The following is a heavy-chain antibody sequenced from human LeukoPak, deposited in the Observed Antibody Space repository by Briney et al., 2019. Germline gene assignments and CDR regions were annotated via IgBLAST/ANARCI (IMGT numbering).Heavy chain of an antibody. D-gene: IGHD5-12*01. CDR2: IYYSGST. CDR1: GGSISSSSYH. J-gene: IGHJ4*02. Sequence: SETLSLTCTVSGGSISSSSYHWGWVRQPPGKGLEWIGSIYYSGSTYYNPSLKSRVTISVDTSKNQFSLKLSSVTAADTAVYYCARHLIKYYDASYDCWGQGTLVTASS. CDR3: ARHLIKYYDASYDC. V-gene: IGHV4-39*01.